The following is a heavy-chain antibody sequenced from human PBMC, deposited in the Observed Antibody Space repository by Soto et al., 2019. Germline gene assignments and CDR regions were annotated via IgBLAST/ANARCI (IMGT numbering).Heavy chain of an antibody. D-gene: IGHD2-15*01. CDR1: GYTFTSYA. V-gene: IGHV1-3*01. CDR3: ARSQGYCSGGSCYLGGRYYYCGMDV. Sequence: ASVKVSCKASGYTFTSYAMHWVRQAPGQRLEWMGWINAGNGNTKYSQKFQGRVTITRDTSASTAYMELSSLRSEDTAVYYCARSQGYCSGGSCYLGGRYYYCGMDVSSQGT. CDR2: INAGNGNT. J-gene: IGHJ6*02.